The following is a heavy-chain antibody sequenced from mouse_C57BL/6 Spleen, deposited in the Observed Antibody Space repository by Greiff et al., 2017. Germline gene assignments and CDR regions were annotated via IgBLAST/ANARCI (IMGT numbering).Heavy chain of an antibody. CDR2: IYPRDGST. V-gene: IGHV1-78*01. Sequence: VQRVESDAELVKPGASVKISCKVSGYTFTDHTIHWMKQRPEQGLEWIGYIYPRDGSTKYNEKFKGKATLTADKSSSTAYMQLNSLTSEDSAVYFCARREWGYDVYFDYWGQGTTLTVSS. J-gene: IGHJ2*01. CDR1: GYTFTDHT. D-gene: IGHD2-3*01. CDR3: ARREWGYDVYFDY.